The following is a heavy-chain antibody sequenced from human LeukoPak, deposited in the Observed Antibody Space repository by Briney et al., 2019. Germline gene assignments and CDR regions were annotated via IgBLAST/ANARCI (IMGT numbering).Heavy chain of an antibody. V-gene: IGHV1-18*01. J-gene: IGHJ4*02. CDR3: ARVNGGWPYYFDY. D-gene: IGHD6-19*01. CDR2: ISAYNGNT. Sequence: GASVKVSCKASGGTLSSYAISWVRQAPGQGLEWMGWISAYNGNTNYAQKLQGRVTMTTDTSTSTAYMELRSLRSDDTAVYYCARVNGGWPYYFDYWGQGTLVTVSS. CDR1: GGTLSSYA.